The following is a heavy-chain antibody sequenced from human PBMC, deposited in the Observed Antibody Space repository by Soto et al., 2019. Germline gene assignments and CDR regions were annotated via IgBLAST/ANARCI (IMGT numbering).Heavy chain of an antibody. CDR3: STRAYDTNGYYRFDP. CDR2: INHSGRV. V-gene: IGHV4-34*01. J-gene: IGHJ5*01. D-gene: IGHD3-22*01. CDR1: GGSFSGHS. Sequence: SETLSLSCAVYGGSFSGHSWTWIRQSPGKGLEWIGDINHSGRVNYSPSLKRRVTISLDTSKNQFSLTLSAVTAADTAMYYCSTRAYDTNGYYRFDPWGQGTLVTAPQ.